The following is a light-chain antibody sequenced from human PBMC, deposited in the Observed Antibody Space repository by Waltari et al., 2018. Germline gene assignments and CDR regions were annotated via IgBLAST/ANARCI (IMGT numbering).Light chain of an antibody. V-gene: IGKV3-11*01. J-gene: IGKJ4*01. CDR1: QTVNSY. CDR2: DAS. CDR3: QQRAIWPLT. Sequence: EIVLTQSPATLSLSPGERATLSCRASQTVNSYLAWYQQKPGQSPRLLIYDASNRATGIPARFSASGSGTDFTLTISSLETEDFAVYYCQQRAIWPLTFGGGTRVDIK.